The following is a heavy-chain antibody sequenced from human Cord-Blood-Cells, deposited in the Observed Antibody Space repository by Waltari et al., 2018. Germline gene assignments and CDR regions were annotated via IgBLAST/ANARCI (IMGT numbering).Heavy chain of an antibody. J-gene: IGHJ4*02. D-gene: IGHD3-3*01. CDR1: GYSFTGYY. CDR3: ALWSGYRDY. V-gene: IGHV1-2*06. CDR2: INHNSGGT. Sequence: QVQLVQSGAEVKKPGAAVKVSCKASGYSFTGYYMHWGRQAPGQGLEWMGRINHNSGGTNYAQKFQGRVTMTRDTSISTAYMELSRLRSDDTAVYYCALWSGYRDYWGQGTLVTVSS.